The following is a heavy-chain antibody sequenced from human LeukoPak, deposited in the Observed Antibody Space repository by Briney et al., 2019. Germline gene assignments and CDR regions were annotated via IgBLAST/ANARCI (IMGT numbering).Heavy chain of an antibody. CDR1: GFTVSSNY. V-gene: IGHV3-21*01. CDR2: ISSSSSYI. D-gene: IGHD3-3*01. J-gene: IGHJ4*02. CDR3: ASYYDFWSGYPY. Sequence: PGGSLRLSCAASGFTVSSNYMSWVRQAPGKGLEWASSISSSSSYIYYADSVKGRFTISRDNAKNSLYLQMSSLRAEDTAVYYCASYYDFWSGYPYWGQGTLVTVSS.